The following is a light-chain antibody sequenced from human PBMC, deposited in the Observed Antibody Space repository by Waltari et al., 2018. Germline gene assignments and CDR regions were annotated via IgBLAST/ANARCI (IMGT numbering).Light chain of an antibody. Sequence: DIQMTQSPSTLSASIGDRVTITCRASQRLGRLLAWYQQKPGKAPKLLIYEASSLGSGVPSRFSGSGSETEFTLTISSLQPDDFATYYCQQYDFFWTFGQGTKVEIK. CDR3: QQYDFFWT. CDR2: EAS. J-gene: IGKJ1*01. V-gene: IGKV1-5*03. CDR1: QRLGRL.